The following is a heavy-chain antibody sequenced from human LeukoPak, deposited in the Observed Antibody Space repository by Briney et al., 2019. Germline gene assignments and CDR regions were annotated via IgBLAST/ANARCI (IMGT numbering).Heavy chain of an antibody. J-gene: IGHJ4*02. V-gene: IGHV3-21*01. CDR2: ISSSSSYI. CDR3: ARAHNWKYGTFDY. D-gene: IGHD1-7*01. Sequence: GGSLRLSCAASGFTFSSYSMNWVRQAPGKGLEWVSSISSSSSYIYYADSVKGRFTISRVNAKNSLYLQMNSLRVEDTAVDYFARAHNWKYGTFDYWGQGTLVTVSS. CDR1: GFTFSSYS.